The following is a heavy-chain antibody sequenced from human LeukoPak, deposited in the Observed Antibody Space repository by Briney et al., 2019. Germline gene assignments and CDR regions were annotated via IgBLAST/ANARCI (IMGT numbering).Heavy chain of an antibody. Sequence: GASVKVSCKASGGTFSSYAISWVRQAPGQGLEWMGGIIPIFGTANYAQKLQGRVTMTTDTYTSTAYMELRSLRSDDTAVYYFARTGTSTGWFDPWGQGTLVTVSS. V-gene: IGHV1-69*05. D-gene: IGHD2-2*01. CDR2: IIPIFGTA. J-gene: IGHJ5*02. CDR3: ARTGTSTGWFDP. CDR1: GGTFSSYA.